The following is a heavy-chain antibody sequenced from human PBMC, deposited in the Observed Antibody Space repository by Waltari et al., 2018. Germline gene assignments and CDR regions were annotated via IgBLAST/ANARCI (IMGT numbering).Heavy chain of an antibody. CDR2: ILHTGTT. V-gene: IGHV4-31*03. J-gene: IGHJ6*02. CDR1: GDSVRSGGYY. CDR3: ARGILGATANSYYHHGLDV. Sequence: QVQLQESGPGLVKPSQTLSLTCTVSGDSVRSGGYYWTWIRQHPGKALEWVGFILHTGTTSYNPSLKNRVTIDSDTSKNEFSLRLTSMTAADTAVYYCARGILGATANSYYHHGLDVWGQGTAVTVSS. D-gene: IGHD3-3*01.